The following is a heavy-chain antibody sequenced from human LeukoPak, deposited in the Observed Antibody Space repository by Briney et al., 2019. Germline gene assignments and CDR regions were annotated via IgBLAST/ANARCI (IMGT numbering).Heavy chain of an antibody. Sequence: GGSLRLSCAASGFTVSGNYMSWVRQAPGKGLEWISLIYSGGDTYYPDSVRGRFTISRDNSKNTLYLQMNSLRAEDTAVYYCARAMVRGVFIPLDYWGQGTLVTVSS. J-gene: IGHJ4*02. D-gene: IGHD3-10*01. CDR2: IYSGGDT. CDR1: GFTVSGNY. CDR3: ARAMVRGVFIPLDY. V-gene: IGHV3-53*01.